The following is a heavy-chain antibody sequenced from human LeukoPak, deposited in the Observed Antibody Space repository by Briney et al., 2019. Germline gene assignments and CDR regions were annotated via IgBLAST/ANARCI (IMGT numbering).Heavy chain of an antibody. D-gene: IGHD4/OR15-4a*01. CDR1: GGTFSSYA. V-gene: IGHV1-69*13. CDR2: IIPIFGTA. J-gene: IGHJ4*02. Sequence: ASVKVSCKASGGTFSSYAISWVRQAPGQGLEWMGGIIPIFGTANYAQKFQGRVTITADESTSTAYMELSSLRAEDTAVYYCAKESGALGAPLYDYWGQGILVTGSS. CDR3: AKESGALGAPLYDY.